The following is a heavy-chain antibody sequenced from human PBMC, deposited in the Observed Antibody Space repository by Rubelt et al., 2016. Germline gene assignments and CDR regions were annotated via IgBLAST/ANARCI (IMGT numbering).Heavy chain of an antibody. CDR3: AREWESSGDYKRFDS. D-gene: IGHD1-26*01. V-gene: IGHV3-20*03. J-gene: IGHJ5*01. CDR2: NGYST. Sequence: NGYSTGYADSVEGRFTISRDNAKNSLYLQMNGLRAEDTALYYCAREWESSGDYKRFDSWGQGTPVTVSS.